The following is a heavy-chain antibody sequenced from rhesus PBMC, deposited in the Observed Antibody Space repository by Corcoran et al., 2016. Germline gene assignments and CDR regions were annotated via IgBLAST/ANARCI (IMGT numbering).Heavy chain of an antibody. Sequence: QLQLQESGPGLVKPSETLSVTCAVSGGSISSSSWSWIRQAPGKGLEGIGYIYGSGSRTNYNPSLKSRDTLSVETSKNQLSLKLSSVTTADTAVYYCATWSSGWIDYWGQGVRVTVSS. CDR2: IYGSGSRT. V-gene: IGHV4-169*01. J-gene: IGHJ4*01. D-gene: IGHD6-31*01. CDR1: GGSISSSS. CDR3: ATWSSGWIDY.